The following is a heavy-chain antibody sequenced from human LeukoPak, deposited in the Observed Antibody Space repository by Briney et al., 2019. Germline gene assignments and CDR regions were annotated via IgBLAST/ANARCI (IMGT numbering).Heavy chain of an antibody. J-gene: IGHJ3*01. V-gene: IGHV1-2*02. CDR1: GYTFTDYY. CDR2: INPTSGGT. CDR3: AREFRTTTWSFDAFDL. Sequence: GASVKVSCKASGYTFTDYYMHWVRQAPGQGLDWVGWINPTSGGTNYAQKFQGRVTMTRDTSNNTSYMELSRLRSDDTAVYYCAREFRTTTWSFDAFDLWGQGTMVTVRS. D-gene: IGHD1/OR15-1a*01.